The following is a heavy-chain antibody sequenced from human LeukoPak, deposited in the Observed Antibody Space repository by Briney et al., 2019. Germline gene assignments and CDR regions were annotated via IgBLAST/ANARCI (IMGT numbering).Heavy chain of an antibody. CDR3: ARTGGSSWSQDFDY. J-gene: IGHJ4*02. CDR2: INPNSGGT. Sequence: ASVKVSCTASGYTFTPYYMHWVRQAPGQGLEWMGWINPNSGGTNYAQKFQGRVTMTRDTSISTAYMELSRLRSDDTAVYYCARTGGSSWSQDFDYWGQGTLVTVSS. D-gene: IGHD6-13*01. CDR1: GYTFTPYY. V-gene: IGHV1-2*02.